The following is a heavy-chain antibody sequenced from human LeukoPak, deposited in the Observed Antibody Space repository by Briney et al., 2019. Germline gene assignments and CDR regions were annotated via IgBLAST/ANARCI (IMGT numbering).Heavy chain of an antibody. D-gene: IGHD3-22*01. CDR3: ARGYYYDSSGYYYIFDY. Sequence: SETLSLTCTVSGGSISSYYWSWIRQPPGKGLEWIGYIYYSGSTNYNPSLKSRVTISVDTSKNQFSLKLSSVTAADTAVYYCARGYYYDSSGYYYIFDYWGQGTLVTVSS. CDR2: IYYSGST. V-gene: IGHV4-59*01. J-gene: IGHJ4*02. CDR1: GGSISSYY.